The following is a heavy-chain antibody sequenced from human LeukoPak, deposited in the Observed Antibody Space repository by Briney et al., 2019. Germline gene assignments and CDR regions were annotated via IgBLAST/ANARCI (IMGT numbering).Heavy chain of an antibody. CDR1: GYTFTSYY. D-gene: IGHD2-2*01. Sequence: ASVTVSFTASGYTFTSYYMHWVRQAPGQGLEWMGIINPSGGSTSYAQKFQGRVTMTRDTSTSTVYMELSSLRSEDTAVYYCARGRGLTAIRYYFDYWGQGTLVTVSS. J-gene: IGHJ4*02. CDR2: INPSGGST. V-gene: IGHV1-46*01. CDR3: ARGRGLTAIRYYFDY.